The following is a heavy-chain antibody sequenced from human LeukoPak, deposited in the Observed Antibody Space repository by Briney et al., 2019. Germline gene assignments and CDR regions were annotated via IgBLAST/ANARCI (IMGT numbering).Heavy chain of an antibody. Sequence: ASVKVSCKASGYIFTSFGICWVRQAPGQGLEWMGWISAYNGNTNYAQNLQGRVTMTTDTSTSTAYMELRTLRSDDTAVYYCARDQEGRLDYWGQGTLVTVSS. CDR1: GYIFTSFG. CDR2: ISAYNGNT. CDR3: ARDQEGRLDY. V-gene: IGHV1-18*01. J-gene: IGHJ4*02.